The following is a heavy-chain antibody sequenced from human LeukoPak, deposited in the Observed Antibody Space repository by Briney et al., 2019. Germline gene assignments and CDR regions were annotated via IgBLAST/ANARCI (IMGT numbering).Heavy chain of an antibody. J-gene: IGHJ4*02. CDR3: AKDLPRDFWSGLIYYFDY. Sequence: GGSLRLSCAASGFTFSSYAMSLVRQAPGKGLKWVSAISGSGGSTYYADSVKGRFTISRDNSKNTLYLQMNSLRAEDTAVYYCAKDLPRDFWSGLIYYFDYWGQGTLVTVSS. CDR2: ISGSGGST. V-gene: IGHV3-23*01. D-gene: IGHD3-3*01. CDR1: GFTFSSYA.